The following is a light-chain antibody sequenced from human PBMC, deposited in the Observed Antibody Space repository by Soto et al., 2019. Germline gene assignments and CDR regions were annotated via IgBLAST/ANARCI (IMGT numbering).Light chain of an antibody. Sequence: DIQMTQSPSSLSASVGDRVTITCRVSQSISSYLNWYQQKPGKAPKLLIYAASSLQSGVPSRFSGSGSGTEFTLTISSLQPDDFATYYCQHYNSYSEAFGQGTKV. CDR1: QSISSY. J-gene: IGKJ1*01. V-gene: IGKV1-39*01. CDR3: QHYNSYSEA. CDR2: AAS.